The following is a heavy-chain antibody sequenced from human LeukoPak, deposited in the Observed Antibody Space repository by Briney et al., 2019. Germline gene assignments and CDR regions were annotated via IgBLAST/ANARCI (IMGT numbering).Heavy chain of an antibody. J-gene: IGHJ5*02. CDR2: INHSGST. V-gene: IGHV4-34*01. CDR1: GGSFSGYY. D-gene: IGHD1-26*01. CDR3: ARTKIPELRYNWFDP. Sequence: SETLFLTCAVYGGSFSGYYWSWIRQPPGKGLEWIGEINHSGSTNYNPSLKSRVTISVDTSKNQFSLKLSSVTAADTAVYYCARTKIPELRYNWFDPWGQGTLVTVSS.